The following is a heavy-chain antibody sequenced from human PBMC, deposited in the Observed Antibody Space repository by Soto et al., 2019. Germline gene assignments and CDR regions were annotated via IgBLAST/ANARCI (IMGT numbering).Heavy chain of an antibody. CDR3: ASGFGYCSGGSCYSLDY. CDR2: IIPIFGTA. CDR1: GGTFSSYA. D-gene: IGHD2-15*01. Sequence: SVKVSCKASGGTFSSYAISWVRQAPGQGLEWMGGIIPIFGTANYAQKFQGRVTITADKSTSTAYMGLSSLRSEDTAVYYCASGFGYCSGGSCYSLDYWGQGTLVTVSS. J-gene: IGHJ4*02. V-gene: IGHV1-69*06.